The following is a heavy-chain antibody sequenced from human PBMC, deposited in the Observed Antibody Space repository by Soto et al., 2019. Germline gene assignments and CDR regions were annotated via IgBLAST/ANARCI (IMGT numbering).Heavy chain of an antibody. V-gene: IGHV1-8*01. J-gene: IGHJ4*02. CDR2: MTPSGYR. CDR1: GFPFTSLD. D-gene: IGHD6-25*01. Sequence: QVQLVQSGAEVRKPGASVKVSCKASGFPFTSLDINWVRQAPGQGLEWVGYMTPSGYRGFAQTFRGRVSITRDASTSTVSMELSSLRSDDTAVYYCARYQEAAPFNDWGQGTLVTLSS. CDR3: ARYQEAAPFND.